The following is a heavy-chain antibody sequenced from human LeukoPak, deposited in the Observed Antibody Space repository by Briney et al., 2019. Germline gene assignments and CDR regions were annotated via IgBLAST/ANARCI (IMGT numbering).Heavy chain of an antibody. CDR1: GGSFSGYY. CDR2: INHSGST. CDR3: ARRLYCSSTSCFLGPYPRRSEYYYYMDV. J-gene: IGHJ6*03. Sequence: TSETLSLTCAVYGGSFSGYYWSWIRQPPGKGLEWIGEINHSGSTNYNPSLKSRVTISVDTSKNQFSLKLSSVTAADTAVYYCARRLYCSSTSCFLGPYPRRSEYYYYMDVWGKGTTVTVSS. D-gene: IGHD2-2*01. V-gene: IGHV4-34*01.